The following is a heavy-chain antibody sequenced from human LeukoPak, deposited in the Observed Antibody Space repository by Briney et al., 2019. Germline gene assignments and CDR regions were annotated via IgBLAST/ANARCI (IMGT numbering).Heavy chain of an antibody. Sequence: SETLSLTCAVSGESLSGHYWNWIRQSPGQGLEWIGEVSHSGTTSYNPSLKSRVSMSVDTSKSQFSLRLSSVTAADTAVYFCARQILFGVVSNSDWGQGTLVTVSS. V-gene: IGHV4-34*01. J-gene: IGHJ4*02. CDR2: VSHSGTT. CDR1: GESLSGHY. CDR3: ARQILFGVVSNSD. D-gene: IGHD3-3*01.